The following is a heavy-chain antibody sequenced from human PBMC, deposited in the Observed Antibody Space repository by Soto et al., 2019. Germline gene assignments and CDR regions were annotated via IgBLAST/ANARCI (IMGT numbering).Heavy chain of an antibody. CDR2: ISGSGGST. CDR1: GFTFSSYA. D-gene: IGHD2-2*01. V-gene: IGHV3-23*01. Sequence: GGSLRLSCAASGFTFSSYAMSWVRQAPGKGLEWVSAISGSGGSTYYADSVKGRFTISRDNSKNTLYLQMNSLRAEDTAVYYCAKDPIRCSSTSCYVYYFDYWGQGTLVTVSS. CDR3: AKDPIRCSSTSCYVYYFDY. J-gene: IGHJ4*02.